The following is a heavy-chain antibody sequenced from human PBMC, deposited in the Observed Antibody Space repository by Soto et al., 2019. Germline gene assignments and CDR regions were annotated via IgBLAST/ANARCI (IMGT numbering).Heavy chain of an antibody. CDR2: TYYRSKWYY. Sequence: SQTLSLTFAITGESVCSNSAGWSWVRQSPSRGLEWLGRTYYRSKWYYEYAVSVRGRITINPDTSKNQYSLQLNSVTPEDTAVYFCARGEQYSGRIFDYWGQGTLVPVSS. CDR1: GESVCSNSAG. D-gene: IGHD1-26*01. V-gene: IGHV6-1*01. J-gene: IGHJ4*01. CDR3: ARGEQYSGRIFDY.